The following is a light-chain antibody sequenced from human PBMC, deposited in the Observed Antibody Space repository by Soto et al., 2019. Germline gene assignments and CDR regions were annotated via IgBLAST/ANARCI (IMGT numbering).Light chain of an antibody. Sequence: VLSQCPGTQSLSPGERATLSCRASQNVANNYLAWFRQKPGQTPRLLIYGASSRAAGIPDRFSGSGSGTDFTLTISRLEPEDFAVFYCQQYGTTPWTFGQGTKLDIK. CDR3: QQYGTTPWT. J-gene: IGKJ1*01. V-gene: IGKV3-20*01. CDR2: GAS. CDR1: QNVANNY.